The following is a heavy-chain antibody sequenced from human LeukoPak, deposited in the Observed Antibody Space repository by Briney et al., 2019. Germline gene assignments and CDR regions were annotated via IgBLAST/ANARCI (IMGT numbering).Heavy chain of an antibody. CDR3: ARDRAAMVGY. Sequence: PSETLSLTCTVSGGSVSSGSYYWSWIRQPPGKGLEWIGYIYYSGSTNYNPSPKSRVTISVDTSKNQFSLKLSSVTAADTAVYYCARDRAAMVGYWGQGTLVTVSS. J-gene: IGHJ4*02. CDR1: GGSVSSGSYY. CDR2: IYYSGST. V-gene: IGHV4-61*01. D-gene: IGHD5-18*01.